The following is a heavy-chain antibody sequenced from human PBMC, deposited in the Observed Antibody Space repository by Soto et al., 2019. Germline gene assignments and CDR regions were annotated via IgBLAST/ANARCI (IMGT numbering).Heavy chain of an antibody. Sequence: EVQLVESGGGLVQPGGSLRLSCAASGFTFSSYSMNWVRQAPGKGLEWVSYISSSSSTIYYADSVKGRFTISRDNAKNSLYLQMNSLRDEDTAVYYCASTSLGSGSYQAIGAFDIWGQGTMVTVSS. V-gene: IGHV3-48*02. CDR2: ISSSSSTI. J-gene: IGHJ3*02. CDR3: ASTSLGSGSYQAIGAFDI. D-gene: IGHD1-26*01. CDR1: GFTFSSYS.